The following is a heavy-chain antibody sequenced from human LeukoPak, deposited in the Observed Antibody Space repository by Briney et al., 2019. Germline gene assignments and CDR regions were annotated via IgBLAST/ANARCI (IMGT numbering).Heavy chain of an antibody. D-gene: IGHD1-26*01. CDR1: GFTFSSYS. V-gene: IGHV3-21*01. CDR2: ITGSSSYI. J-gene: IGHJ4*02. CDR3: GRGLRLGAIEY. Sequence: GGSLRLSCAASGFTFSSYSMNWVRQAPGKGLEWVSSITGSSSYIYYADSVKGRFTISRDNAKNSLYLQMNSLRAEDTAVYYCGRGLRLGAIEYWGQGTLVTVSS.